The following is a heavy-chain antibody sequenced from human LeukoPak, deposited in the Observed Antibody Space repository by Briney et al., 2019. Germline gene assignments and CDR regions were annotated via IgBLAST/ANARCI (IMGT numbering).Heavy chain of an antibody. CDR3: ARAVLSTSGYYYGMDV. V-gene: IGHV3-33*01. J-gene: IGHJ6*02. CDR2: IWYDGSNK. CDR1: GFTFSSYG. D-gene: IGHD2-2*01. Sequence: PGGSLRLSCAASGFTFSSYGMHWVRQDPGKGLEWVAVIWYDGSNKYYADSVKGRFTISRDNSKNTLYLQMNSLRAEDTAVYYCARAVLSTSGYYYGMDVWGQGTTVTVSS.